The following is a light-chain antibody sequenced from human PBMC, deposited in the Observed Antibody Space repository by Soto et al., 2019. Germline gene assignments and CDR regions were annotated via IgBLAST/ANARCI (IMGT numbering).Light chain of an antibody. CDR3: HQYGGSPGT. CDR2: DAS. Sequence: EIVLTQSPGTLSLSPGERATLSCRASQSVSSNYLAWYQQRPGQAPRLLIYDASSRATGVPDRFSGSGSGTDFTLTISRLEPEDFAVYYCHQYGGSPGTLGQGTKVDNK. J-gene: IGKJ1*01. V-gene: IGKV3-20*01. CDR1: QSVSSNY.